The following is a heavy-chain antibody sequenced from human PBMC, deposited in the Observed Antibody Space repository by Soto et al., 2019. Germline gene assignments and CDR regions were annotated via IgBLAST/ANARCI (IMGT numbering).Heavy chain of an antibody. V-gene: IGHV4-31*03. CDR3: ACDRGGGSPWYY. D-gene: IGHD2-15*01. CDR2: LYYSGST. CDR1: GGSISSGGYY. Sequence: QVQLQESGPGLVKPSQTLSLTCTVSGGSISSGGYYWSWIRQHPGKGLEWIGYLYYSGSTYYNPFLKCRVPISVGTSKNQISLKLISVTAAVTAVYYCACDRGGGSPWYYWGQGTLVTVSS. J-gene: IGHJ4*02.